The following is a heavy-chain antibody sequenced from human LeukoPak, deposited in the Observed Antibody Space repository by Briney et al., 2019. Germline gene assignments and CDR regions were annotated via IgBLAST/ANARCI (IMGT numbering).Heavy chain of an antibody. CDR2: ISTRSTYI. J-gene: IGHJ6*04. D-gene: IGHD3-10*02. CDR1: GFTFSYYA. Sequence: GGSLRLSCAASGFTFSYYAMNWVRQAPGKGLEWVSSISTRSTYIYYADSLKGRFTISRDNAENSLYLQMNSLRAEDTAVYYCAELGITMIGGVWGKGTTVTISS. CDR3: AELGITMIGGV. V-gene: IGHV3-21*01.